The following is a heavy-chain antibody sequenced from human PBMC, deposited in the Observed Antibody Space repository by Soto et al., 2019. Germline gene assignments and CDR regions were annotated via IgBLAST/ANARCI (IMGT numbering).Heavy chain of an antibody. CDR1: GDRVSSDSAV. V-gene: IGHV6-1*01. D-gene: IGHD2-15*01. Sequence: SLTLSLTCAISGDRVSSDSAVWNWIRQSPSRGLEWLGRTYYRSKWYNDYAVSVKSRLTINPDTSQNQFSLQLNSVTPEDTAVYYCARDNCSGGSCYLGAFDIWGQGTMVTVSS. CDR2: TYYRSKWYN. CDR3: ARDNCSGGSCYLGAFDI. J-gene: IGHJ3*02.